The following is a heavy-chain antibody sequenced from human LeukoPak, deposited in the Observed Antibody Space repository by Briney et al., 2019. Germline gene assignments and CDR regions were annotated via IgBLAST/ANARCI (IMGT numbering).Heavy chain of an antibody. V-gene: IGHV3-9*01. CDR2: ISWNSGNR. CDR1: GFTFDDYA. CDR3: ASGWYGDYYFDN. J-gene: IGHJ4*02. Sequence: GGSLRLSCAASGFTFDDYAMHWVRRTPGKGLGWVSGISWNSGNRVYADSVKGRFTISRDNAKNSLYLQMNSLRAEDTALYYCASGWYGDYYFDNWGQGTLVTVSS. D-gene: IGHD6-19*01.